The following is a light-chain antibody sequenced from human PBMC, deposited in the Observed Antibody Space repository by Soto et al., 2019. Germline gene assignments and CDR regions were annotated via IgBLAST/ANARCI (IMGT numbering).Light chain of an antibody. V-gene: IGKV3-15*01. Sequence: EIVMTQSAATVSVTPEGRATLSCRASQSVSINLAWYQQKPGQAPRLLIYGASTRATGIPARFSGSGSGTEFTLTISSLQSEDFAVHYCQQYNNWPPWTFGQGTMVDVK. CDR1: QSVSIN. J-gene: IGKJ1*01. CDR2: GAS. CDR3: QQYNNWPPWT.